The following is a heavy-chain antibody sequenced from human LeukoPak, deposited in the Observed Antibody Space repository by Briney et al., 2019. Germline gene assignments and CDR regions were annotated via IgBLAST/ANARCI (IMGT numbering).Heavy chain of an antibody. CDR3: ARDRGGSYYFDY. Sequence: PGGSLRLSCAASGFTFSSYAMHWVRQAPGKGLEWVAVISYDGSNKYYADSVKGRFTISRDNSKITLYLQMNSVRAEDTAVYYCARDRGGSYYFDYWGQGTLVTVSS. D-gene: IGHD1-26*01. CDR1: GFTFSSYA. V-gene: IGHV3-30*01. CDR2: ISYDGSNK. J-gene: IGHJ4*02.